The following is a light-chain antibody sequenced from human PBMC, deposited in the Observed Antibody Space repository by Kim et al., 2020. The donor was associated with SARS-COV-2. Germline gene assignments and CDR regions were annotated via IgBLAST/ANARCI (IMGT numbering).Light chain of an antibody. CDR1: QSVSSSY. V-gene: IGKV3-20*01. CDR2: GAS. Sequence: EIVLTQSPGTLSLSPGERATLSCRASQSVSSSYLAWYQQKPGQAPRLLIYGASSRATGIPDRFSGSGSGTDFTLTISRLEPEDFAVYYCQQYGSSPLTFRGGTKADIK. J-gene: IGKJ4*01. CDR3: QQYGSSPLT.